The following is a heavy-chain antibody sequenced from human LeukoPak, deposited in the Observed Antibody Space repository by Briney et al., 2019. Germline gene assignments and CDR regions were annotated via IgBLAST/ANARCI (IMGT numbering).Heavy chain of an antibody. V-gene: IGHV1-69*13. D-gene: IGHD3-10*01. J-gene: IGHJ6*04. Sequence: ASVKVSCKASGGTFSSYAISWVRQAPGQGLEWMGGIIPVFGTANYAQKFQGRVTITADESTSTAYMELSSLRSEDTAVYYCAENYYYGPGSYYKGNYYYYGMDVWGKGTTVTVSS. CDR1: GGTFSSYA. CDR3: AENYYYGPGSYYKGNYYYYGMDV. CDR2: IIPVFGTA.